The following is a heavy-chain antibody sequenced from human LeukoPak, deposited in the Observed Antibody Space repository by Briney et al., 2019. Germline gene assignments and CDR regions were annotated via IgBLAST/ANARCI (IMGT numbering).Heavy chain of an antibody. CDR1: GFTFSSYA. J-gene: IGHJ5*02. D-gene: IGHD3-10*01. CDR2: LSGSGATT. Sequence: GGSLRLSCAASGFTFSSYAMSWVRQAPGNGLEWVSALSGSGATTYYADSVKGRFTISRDNSTNTLYLQMNSLRAEDTAVYYCAKDQDSMVRGIIWMNNWFDPWGQGTLVTVSS. CDR3: AKDQDSMVRGIIWMNNWFDP. V-gene: IGHV3-23*01.